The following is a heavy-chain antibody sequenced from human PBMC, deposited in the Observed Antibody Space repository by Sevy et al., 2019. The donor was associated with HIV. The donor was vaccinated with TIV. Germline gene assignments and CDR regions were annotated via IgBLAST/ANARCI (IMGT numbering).Heavy chain of an antibody. J-gene: IGHJ5*02. CDR3: AHGRGSCSGGSCYSGWFDP. CDR2: IYWNDDK. Sequence: SGPTLVNPTQTLTLTCTFSGFSLSTSGVGVGWIRQPPGKALEWLALIYWNDDKRYSPYLKSRLTITKDTSKNQVVLTMTNMDPVDTATYYCAHGRGSCSGGSCYSGWFDPWGQGTLVTVSS. CDR1: GFSLSTSGVG. V-gene: IGHV2-5*01. D-gene: IGHD2-15*01.